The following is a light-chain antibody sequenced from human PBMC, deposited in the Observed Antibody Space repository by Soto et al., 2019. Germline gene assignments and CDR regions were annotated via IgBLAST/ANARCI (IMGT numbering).Light chain of an antibody. J-gene: IGLJ2*01. CDR1: SSDIGSNP. V-gene: IGLV1-44*01. CDR2: RDN. CDR3: SAWDDSIYGPV. Sequence: QSVLTQPPSASGTPGQRVAISCSGGSSDIGSNPVNWYLHLPGAAPKLLIYRDNQRPSGVPDRFSGSKSGTSASLTISGLXXEDEXXYFCSAWDDSIYGPVFGGGTKLTVL.